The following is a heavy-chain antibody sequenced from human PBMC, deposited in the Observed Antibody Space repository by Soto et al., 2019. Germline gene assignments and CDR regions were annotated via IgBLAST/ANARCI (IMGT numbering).Heavy chain of an antibody. D-gene: IGHD3-22*01. Sequence: SETLSLTCAVSGYSISSGYYWGWIRQPPGKGLEWIGSIYHSGSTYYNPSLKSRVTISVDTSKNQFSLKLSSVTAADTAVYYCARDPDFDSSGPFDYWGQGTLVTVSS. CDR1: GYSISSGYY. J-gene: IGHJ4*02. V-gene: IGHV4-38-2*02. CDR3: ARDPDFDSSGPFDY. CDR2: IYHSGST.